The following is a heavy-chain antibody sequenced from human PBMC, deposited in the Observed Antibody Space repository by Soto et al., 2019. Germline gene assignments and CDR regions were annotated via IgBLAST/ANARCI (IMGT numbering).Heavy chain of an antibody. Sequence: SVKVSCKASGGTFSSYAISWVRQAPGQGLEWMGGIIPIFGTANYAQKFQGRVTITADESTSTAYMELRSLRSDDTAVYYCARTRLAVAWFDPWGQGTLVTVSS. V-gene: IGHV1-69*13. D-gene: IGHD6-19*01. CDR3: ARTRLAVAWFDP. CDR2: IIPIFGTA. J-gene: IGHJ5*02. CDR1: GGTFSSYA.